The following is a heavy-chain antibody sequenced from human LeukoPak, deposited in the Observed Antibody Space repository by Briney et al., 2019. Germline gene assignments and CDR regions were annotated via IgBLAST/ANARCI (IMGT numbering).Heavy chain of an antibody. D-gene: IGHD2-2*01. CDR2: INSDGSST. CDR3: ARGDYCSSTSCYYFDY. CDR1: GFTFSSYW. Sequence: GGSLRLSCAASGFTFSSYWMHWVRQAPGKGLVWVSRINSDGSSTSYADSVKGRFTISRDNAKNTLYLQMNSLRAEDTAVYYCARGDYCSSTSCYYFDYWGQGTLVTVSS. J-gene: IGHJ4*02. V-gene: IGHV3-74*01.